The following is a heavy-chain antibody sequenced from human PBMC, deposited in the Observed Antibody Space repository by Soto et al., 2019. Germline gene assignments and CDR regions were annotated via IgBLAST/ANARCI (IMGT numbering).Heavy chain of an antibody. V-gene: IGHV1-2*02. CDR1: GYTFTGYY. D-gene: IGHD3-3*01. CDR2: INPNSGGT. J-gene: IGHJ5*02. Sequence: ASVKVSCKASGYTFTGYYMHWVLQAPGQGLEWMGWINPNSGGTNYAQKFQGRVTMTRDTSISTAYMELSRLRSDDTAVYYCARDGIFGVVITPNWFDPWGQGTLVTVSS. CDR3: ARDGIFGVVITPNWFDP.